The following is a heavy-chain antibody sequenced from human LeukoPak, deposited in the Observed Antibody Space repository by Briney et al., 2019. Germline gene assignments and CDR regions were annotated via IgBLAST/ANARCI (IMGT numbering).Heavy chain of an antibody. Sequence: PGGSLRLSCAASGFTFSSYAMTWVRQAPGKGLEWVSGISWNSGSIGYADSVKGRFTISRDNAKNSLYLQMNSLRAEDTALYYCAKGTYYDSSWAFDYWGQGTLVTVSS. V-gene: IGHV3-9*01. CDR3: AKGTYYDSSWAFDY. CDR1: GFTFSSYA. J-gene: IGHJ4*02. CDR2: ISWNSGSI. D-gene: IGHD3-22*01.